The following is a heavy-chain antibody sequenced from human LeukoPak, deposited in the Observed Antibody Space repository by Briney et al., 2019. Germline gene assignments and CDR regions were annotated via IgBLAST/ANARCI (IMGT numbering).Heavy chain of an antibody. D-gene: IGHD3-9*01. Sequence: GGSLRLSCAASGFTFSSYAMSWVRQAPGKGLEWVSAISGSGGSTYYADSVKGRFTISRDNSKHTLYLQMNSLRAEDPAVYYCAKVRDQLSDWIDAFDIWGQGTMVTVSS. CDR1: GFTFSSYA. J-gene: IGHJ3*02. CDR3: AKVRDQLSDWIDAFDI. V-gene: IGHV3-23*01. CDR2: ISGSGGST.